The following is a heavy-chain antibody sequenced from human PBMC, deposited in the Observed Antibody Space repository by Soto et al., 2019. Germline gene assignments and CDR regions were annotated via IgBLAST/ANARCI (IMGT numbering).Heavy chain of an antibody. CDR2: INGDGSRT. CDR3: ARLSNSATPLDC. V-gene: IGHV3-74*01. J-gene: IGHJ4*02. Sequence: SQRLSCAASGFTFSSSWMHWVRQPPGKGPVWVSGINGDGSRTSYADSVKGRFTISRDNAKNTLYLQVNSLRAEDTAVYYCARLSNSATPLDCWGQGTLVTVSS. CDR1: GFTFSSSW.